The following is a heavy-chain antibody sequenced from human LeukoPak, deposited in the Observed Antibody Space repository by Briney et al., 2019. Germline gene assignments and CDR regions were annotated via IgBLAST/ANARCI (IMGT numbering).Heavy chain of an antibody. J-gene: IGHJ6*02. D-gene: IGHD2-15*01. Sequence: SETLSLTCSVSGGSINSSNYHWGWIRQPPGKGLEWIGTFYYSGSTYYNPSLKSRITISVDTSKSQFSLKLSSVTAADTAVYYCARHPHCSGGSCYYYYGMDVWGQGTTVTVSS. V-gene: IGHV4-39*01. CDR1: GGSINSSNYH. CDR3: ARHPHCSGGSCYYYYGMDV. CDR2: FYYSGST.